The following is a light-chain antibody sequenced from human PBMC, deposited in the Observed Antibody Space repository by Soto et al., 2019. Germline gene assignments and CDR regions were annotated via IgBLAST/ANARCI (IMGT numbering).Light chain of an antibody. V-gene: IGLV2-14*01. CDR1: TSDVGRYNY. CDR3: NSYTSSSTYV. Sequence: HSELTQPASLTGSPGQSITISCTGTTSDVGRYNYVSWYQQHPGKAPKLIIYDVSNRPSGVSNRFSGSKSGNTASLTISGLQAEDEADYYCNSYTSSSTYVFGTGTKVTVL. J-gene: IGLJ1*01. CDR2: DVS.